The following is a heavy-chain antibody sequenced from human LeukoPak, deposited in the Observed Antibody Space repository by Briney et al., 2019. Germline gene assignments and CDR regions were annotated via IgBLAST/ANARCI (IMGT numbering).Heavy chain of an antibody. CDR1: GDSVSRNSAT. Sequence: SQTLSLTCAISGDSVSRNSATWNWLKQSPSRGLDWLGRTYYRSKWFYDYAVSVKSRITVNPDTSKNQFSLQLNSVTPEDTAVYYCARDTGAAISTFDIWGQGTMVTVSS. J-gene: IGHJ3*02. V-gene: IGHV6-1*01. CDR3: ARDTGAAISTFDI. CDR2: TYYRSKWFY. D-gene: IGHD5-12*01.